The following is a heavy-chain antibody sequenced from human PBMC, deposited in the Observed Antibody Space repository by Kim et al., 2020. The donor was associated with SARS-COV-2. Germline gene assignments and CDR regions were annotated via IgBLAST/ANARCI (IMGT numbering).Heavy chain of an antibody. D-gene: IGHD1-26*01. Sequence: TYDANSVKGRFTISRDDPNYMFYLQMDTVRTEDTAVYYCAGALGLRGGWDVWGQGTTVTVSS. J-gene: IGHJ6*02. CDR2: T. CDR3: AGALGLRGGWDV. V-gene: IGHV3-53*01.